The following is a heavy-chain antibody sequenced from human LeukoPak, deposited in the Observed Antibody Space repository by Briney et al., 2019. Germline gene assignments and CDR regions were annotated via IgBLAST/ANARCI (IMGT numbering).Heavy chain of an antibody. CDR2: INPSTGDT. D-gene: IGHD3-10*01. CDR3: AASMGVREVRLACAS. V-gene: IGHV1-2*02. CDR1: INTFNNFY. Sequence: GASVKVSCKAPINTFNNFYIHWVRQAPGQGLEWMGWINPSTGDTTFAQQFQGRVTVTTDTSITTAHMDLSRLTSDDTAMYYCAASMGVREVRLACASGGDGTPVTVSS. J-gene: IGHJ5*01.